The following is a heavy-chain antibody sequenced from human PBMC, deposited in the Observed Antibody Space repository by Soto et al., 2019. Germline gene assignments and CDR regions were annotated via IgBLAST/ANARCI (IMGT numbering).Heavy chain of an antibody. CDR3: ARDTDTILPEDHYYGMDV. Sequence: QVQLVQSGAEVKKPGASVKISCKASGYTFTSYGISWVRQAPGQGLEWMGWISAYNGNTNYAQKLQGRVTMTTDTSTSTAYMELRSLRSDDTAVYYCARDTDTILPEDHYYGMDVWGQGTTVTVSS. J-gene: IGHJ6*02. D-gene: IGHD3-3*01. CDR2: ISAYNGNT. V-gene: IGHV1-18*01. CDR1: GYTFTSYG.